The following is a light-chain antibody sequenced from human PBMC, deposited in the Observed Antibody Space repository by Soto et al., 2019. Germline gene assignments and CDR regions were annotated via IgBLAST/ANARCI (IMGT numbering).Light chain of an antibody. Sequence: DIVMTHSPDSLTVSLGERATINCKSSQSVLYSSNNKNYLAWYQQKPGQPPKLLIYWASTRESVVPDRFSGSGSGTDFTLTIISLQAEDVAVYYCQQYYSTPPMFGQGTKVEI. CDR3: QQYYSTPPM. CDR2: WAS. J-gene: IGKJ1*01. CDR1: QSVLYSSNNKNY. V-gene: IGKV4-1*01.